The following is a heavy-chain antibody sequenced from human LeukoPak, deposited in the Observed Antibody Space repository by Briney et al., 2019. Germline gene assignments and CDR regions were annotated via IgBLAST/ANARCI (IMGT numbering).Heavy chain of an antibody. J-gene: IGHJ4*02. CDR1: GSTFDDYA. D-gene: IGHD5-18*01. CDR2: ISWNSGSI. V-gene: IGHV3-9*01. Sequence: GRSLRLSCAASGSTFDDYAMHWVRQAPGKGLEWVSGISWNSGSIGYADSVKGRFTISRDNAKNSLYLQMNSLRAEDTALYYCAKQGRVDTAMAFFDYWGQGTLVTVSS. CDR3: AKQGRVDTAMAFFDY.